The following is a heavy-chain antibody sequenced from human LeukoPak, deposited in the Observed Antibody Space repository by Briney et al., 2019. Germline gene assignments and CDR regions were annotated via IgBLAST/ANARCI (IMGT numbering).Heavy chain of an antibody. CDR3: ATVSYYYDSSGYQGYFQH. CDR2: FDPEDGET. D-gene: IGHD3-22*01. CDR1: GYTLTELS. Sequence: ASVKVFCKVSGYTLTELSIHWVRQAPGKGLEWMGGFDPEDGETIYAQRFQGRVTMTEDTSTDTAYMELSSLRSEDAAVYYCATVSYYYDSSGYQGYFQHWGQGTLVTVSS. J-gene: IGHJ1*01. V-gene: IGHV1-24*01.